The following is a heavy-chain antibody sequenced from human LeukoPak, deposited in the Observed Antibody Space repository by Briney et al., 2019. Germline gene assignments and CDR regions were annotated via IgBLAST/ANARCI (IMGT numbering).Heavy chain of an antibody. CDR3: AREVPYCSGGSCYSDY. D-gene: IGHD2-15*01. CDR2: INPNSGGT. V-gene: IGHV1-2*02. J-gene: IGHJ4*02. Sequence: GASVKVSCKASGYTFTGYYMHWVRQAPGQGLEWMGWINPNSGGTSYAQKFQGRVTMTRDTSISTAYMELSRLRSDDTAVYYCAREVPYCSGGSCYSDYWGQGTLVTVSS. CDR1: GYTFTGYY.